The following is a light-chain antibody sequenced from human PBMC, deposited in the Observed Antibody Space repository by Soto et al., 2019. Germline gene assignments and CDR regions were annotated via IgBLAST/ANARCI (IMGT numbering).Light chain of an antibody. CDR2: ASS. Sequence: DIQMTQSPSTLSASVGDRVTITCRASQSIGSYLHWYQQKEGRAPALLVYASSNLQSGVPSRFSGSGSGTDFTLTISSLQPEDFATYYCQQSYSTLYTFGQGTKVDI. CDR1: QSIGSY. J-gene: IGKJ2*01. V-gene: IGKV1-39*01. CDR3: QQSYSTLYT.